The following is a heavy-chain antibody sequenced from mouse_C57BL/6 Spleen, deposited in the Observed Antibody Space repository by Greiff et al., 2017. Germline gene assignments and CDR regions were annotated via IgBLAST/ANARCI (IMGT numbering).Heavy chain of an antibody. D-gene: IGHD1-1*01. CDR1: GFTFSSYG. J-gene: IGHJ4*01. CDR2: ISSGGSYT. CDR3: ARHPLGRVVNAMDY. V-gene: IGHV5-6*02. Sequence: EVKLVESGGDLVKPGGSLKLSCAASGFTFSSYGMSWVRQTPDKRLEWVATISSGGSYTYYPDNVKGRFTISRDNAKNTPYLQMSSLTSEDTAMYYCARHPLGRVVNAMDYWGQGTSVTVSS.